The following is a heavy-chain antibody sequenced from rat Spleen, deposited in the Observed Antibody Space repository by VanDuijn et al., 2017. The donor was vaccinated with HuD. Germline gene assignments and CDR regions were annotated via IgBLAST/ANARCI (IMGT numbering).Heavy chain of an antibody. D-gene: IGHD1-10*01. V-gene: IGHV1-43*01. CDR3: XRDXXYNXXVMDX. J-gene: IGHJ4*01. CDR1: GYTFTSYF. Sequence: QVQLQQSGAELAKPGSSVKISCKASGYTFTSYFITWIKQTTGQGLEYIGYINTGSGGTTYNEKFKGKATLTVDRSSSTAFMQLSSXTPDXXXVYYCXRDXXYNXXVMDXWGQGASVTVSS. CDR2: INTGSGGT.